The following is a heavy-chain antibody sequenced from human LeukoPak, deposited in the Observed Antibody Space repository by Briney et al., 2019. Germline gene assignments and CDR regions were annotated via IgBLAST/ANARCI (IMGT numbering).Heavy chain of an antibody. V-gene: IGHV4-39*07. CDR3: ARLYGNYQNYFDY. J-gene: IGHJ4*02. D-gene: IGHD1-7*01. CDR2: MYYRGNT. Sequence: SETLSLTCTVSGGSISTITYYWGWIRQPPGKGLEWVGHMYYRGNTFYNTSLKSRVTISVDTSKNQFSLKLRSVTAADTAVYYCARLYGNYQNYFDYWGQGTLDTVSS. CDR1: GGSISTITYY.